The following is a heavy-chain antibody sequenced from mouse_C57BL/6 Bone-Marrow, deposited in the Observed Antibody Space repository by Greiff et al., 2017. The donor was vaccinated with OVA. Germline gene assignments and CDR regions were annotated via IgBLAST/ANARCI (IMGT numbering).Heavy chain of an antibody. J-gene: IGHJ4*01. CDR2: ISYSGST. D-gene: IGHD4-1*02. CDR1: GYSITSDY. CDR3: ASSPTGTGAMDY. Sequence: EVMLVESGPGLAKPSQTLSLTRSVPGYSITSDYWNWIRKFPGNKLEYMGYISYSGSTYYNPSLKSRISITRDTSKNQYYLQLNSVTTEDTATYYCASSPTGTGAMDYGGQGTSVTVSS. V-gene: IGHV3-8*01.